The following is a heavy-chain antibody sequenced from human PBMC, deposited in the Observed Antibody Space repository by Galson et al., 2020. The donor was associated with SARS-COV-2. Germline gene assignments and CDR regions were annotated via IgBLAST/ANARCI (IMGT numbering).Heavy chain of an antibody. CDR3: AKAAVFFWFGQVPGSSRMDV. CDR1: GITFNNYG. V-gene: IGHV3-30*18. D-gene: IGHD3-10*01. J-gene: IGHJ6*01. Sequence: GESLKISCAAAGITFNNYGMHWVRQAPGKGPEWVAVISYDGSLQYYADSVKGRFTIPRDHSKNTLYLQMTRLGVEDTAVYYCAKAAVFFWFGQVPGSSRMDVWGQGTSVTVSP. CDR2: ISYDGSLQ.